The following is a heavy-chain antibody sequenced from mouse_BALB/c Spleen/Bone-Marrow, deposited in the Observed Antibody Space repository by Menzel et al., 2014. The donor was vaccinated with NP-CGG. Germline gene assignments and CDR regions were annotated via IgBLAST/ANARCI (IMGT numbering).Heavy chain of an antibody. CDR2: ISNLAYSI. Sequence: DVQLVESGGGLVQPGVSRKLSCAASGFTFSDYGMAWVRQAPGKGPEWVAFISNLAYSIYYADTVTGRFTISRENAKNTLYLEMSSLRSEDTAMYYCATIYYGNSYAMDYWGQGTSVTVSS. J-gene: IGHJ4*01. V-gene: IGHV5-15*02. CDR1: GFTFSDYG. CDR3: ATIYYGNSYAMDY. D-gene: IGHD2-1*01.